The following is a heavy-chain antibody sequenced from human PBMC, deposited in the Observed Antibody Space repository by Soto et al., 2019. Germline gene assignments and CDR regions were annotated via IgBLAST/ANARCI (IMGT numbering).Heavy chain of an antibody. Sequence: QVQLVESGGGVVQPGRSLRLSCAASGFTFSSYAMHWVRQAPGKGLEWVAVISYDGGNNYYADSVKGRFTISRDISKNTLYLQMNSLRAEDTAVYYCARAGGLLLDYWGQGTLVTVSS. CDR1: GFTFSSYA. V-gene: IGHV3-30-3*01. CDR2: ISYDGGNN. D-gene: IGHD2-15*01. CDR3: ARAGGLLLDY. J-gene: IGHJ4*02.